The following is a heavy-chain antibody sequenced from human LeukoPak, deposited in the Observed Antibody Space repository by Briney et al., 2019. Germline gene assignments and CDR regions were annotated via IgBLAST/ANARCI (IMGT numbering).Heavy chain of an antibody. CDR3: AKDLYYDSVHYFDY. V-gene: IGHV3-23*01. J-gene: IGHJ4*02. D-gene: IGHD3-22*01. CDR2: ISGSGGST. Sequence: PGRSLRLSCAASGFTFYSYAMSWVRQAPGKGLEWVAAISGSGGSTYYADSVKGRFTISRDNSKNTQSLQMNSLRAEDTAVYYCAKDLYYDSVHYFDYWGQGTLVTVSS. CDR1: GFTFYSYA.